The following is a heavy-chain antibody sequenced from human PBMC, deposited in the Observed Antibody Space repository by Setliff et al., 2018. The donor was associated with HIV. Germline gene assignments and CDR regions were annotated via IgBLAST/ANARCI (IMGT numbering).Heavy chain of an antibody. CDR2: IIPIFGTA. V-gene: IGHV1-69*13. D-gene: IGHD3-22*01. J-gene: IGHJ3*02. Sequence: ASVKVSCKASGGTFSSYAISWVRQAPRQGLEWMGGIIPIFGTANYAQKFQGRVTITADESTSTAYMELSSLRSEDTAVYYCARVEDYYDSSSYYPPGAFDIWGQGTMVTVSS. CDR3: ARVEDYYDSSSYYPPGAFDI. CDR1: GGTFSSYA.